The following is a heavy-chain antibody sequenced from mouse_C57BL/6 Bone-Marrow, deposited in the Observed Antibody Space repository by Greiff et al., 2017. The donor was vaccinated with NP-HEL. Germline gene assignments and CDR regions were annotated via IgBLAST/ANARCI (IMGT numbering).Heavy chain of an antibody. CDR3: AIPHDDDDEGDY. CDR1: GYTFTSYW. J-gene: IGHJ2*01. V-gene: IGHV1-7*01. D-gene: IGHD2-4*01. Sequence: VQLQQSGAELAKPGASVKLSCKASGYTFTSYWMHWVNQRPGQGLEWIGYINPSSGYTNYNQTFKDQATLTADKSSSTAYMQLSSLTYESSAAYYCAIPHDDDDEGDYWGQGTTLTVSS. CDR2: INPSSGYT.